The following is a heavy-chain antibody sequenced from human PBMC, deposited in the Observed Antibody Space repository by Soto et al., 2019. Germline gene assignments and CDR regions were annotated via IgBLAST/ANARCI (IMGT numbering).Heavy chain of an antibody. CDR3: ASSGTTVWYGMDV. CDR1: GFTFSSYW. Sequence: EVQLVASGGGLVPPGGSLRLSCAASGFTFSSYWMHWVRQVPGKGLVWVSRINSDGSSTSYADSVKGRFTISRDNAKNTLYLQMNRLRAEDTAVYYCASSGTTVWYGMDVWGQGTTVTVSS. J-gene: IGHJ6*02. D-gene: IGHD1-7*01. CDR2: INSDGSST. V-gene: IGHV3-74*01.